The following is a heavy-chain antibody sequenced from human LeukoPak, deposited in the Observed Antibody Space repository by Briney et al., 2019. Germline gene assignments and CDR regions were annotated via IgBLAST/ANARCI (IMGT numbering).Heavy chain of an antibody. V-gene: IGHV4-59*08. CDR2: IYYSGST. Sequence: SETLSLTCTVSGGSISSYYWSWIRQPPGKGLEWIGYIYYSGSTNYNPSLKSRVTISVDTSKNQFSLKLSSVTAADTAVYYCARLDKWSQRNNWCDPWGQGTLVNVSS. CDR3: ARLDKWSQRNNWCDP. J-gene: IGHJ5*02. CDR1: GGSISSYY. D-gene: IGHD3-3*01.